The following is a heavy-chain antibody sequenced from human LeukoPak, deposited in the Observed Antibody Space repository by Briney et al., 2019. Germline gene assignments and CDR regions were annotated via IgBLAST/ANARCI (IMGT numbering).Heavy chain of an antibody. V-gene: IGHV4-39*07. D-gene: IGHD4-23*01. CDR1: GGSISSSNYY. CDR3: ARGGAMTTLEEGIDY. Sequence: SETLSLTCTVSGGSISSSNYYWGWIRQPPGKGLEWIGEINHSGSTNYNPSLKSRVTISVDTSKNQFSLKLSSVTAADTAVYYCARGGAMTTLEEGIDYWGQGTLVTVSS. CDR2: INHSGST. J-gene: IGHJ4*02.